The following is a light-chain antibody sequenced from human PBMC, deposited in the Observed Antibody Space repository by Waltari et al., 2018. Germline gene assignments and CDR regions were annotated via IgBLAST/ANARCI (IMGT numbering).Light chain of an antibody. V-gene: IGLV2-14*03. CDR1: SSDVGAYKY. Sequence: QSALTQPASVSGSPGQSITISCTGTSSDVGAYKYVSLSQPHPAKAPKLIIFDVSDRPSGVSDRFSGSKSGNTASLTISGLQAEDEADYYCSSYTSSMTYVFGTATKVTVL. CDR2: DVS. CDR3: SSYTSSMTYV. J-gene: IGLJ1*01.